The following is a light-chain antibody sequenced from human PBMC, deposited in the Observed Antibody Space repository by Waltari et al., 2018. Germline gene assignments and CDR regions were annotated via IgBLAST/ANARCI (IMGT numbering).Light chain of an antibody. CDR2: KVS. Sequence: DVGLTQSPLSLPVTLGQPASISCRSSQSLVYTDGISSLNWFHQRPGQAPRRLIYKVSIRDSGAPDRFSGSGSGTEFTLMISSVEADDVGVYFCMQATHWPVTFGQGTRLV. J-gene: IGKJ5*01. CDR3: MQATHWPVT. CDR1: QSLVYTDGISS. V-gene: IGKV2-30*01.